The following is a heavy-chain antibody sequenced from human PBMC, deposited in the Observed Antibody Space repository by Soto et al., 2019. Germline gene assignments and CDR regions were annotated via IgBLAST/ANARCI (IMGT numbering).Heavy chain of an antibody. Sequence: GGSLRLSCAASGFTFSSYGMHWVRQAPGKGLEWVAVIWYEGSNKYYADSVKGRITISRDNSKNTLFLQMNSLRAEYTVVYYCARDRGCSSTSCYGYYMDVWGKGTTVTAP. CDR3: ARDRGCSSTSCYGYYMDV. D-gene: IGHD2-2*01. CDR1: GFTFSSYG. CDR2: IWYEGSNK. V-gene: IGHV3-33*01. J-gene: IGHJ6*03.